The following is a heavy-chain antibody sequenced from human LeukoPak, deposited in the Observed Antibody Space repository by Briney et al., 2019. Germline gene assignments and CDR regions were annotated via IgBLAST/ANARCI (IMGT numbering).Heavy chain of an antibody. Sequence: GASVKVSCKASGYTFTSYDINWVRQATGQGLEWMGGIIPIFGTANYAQKFQGRVTITADESTSTAYMELSSLRSEDTAVYYCAMSIAAAGGAEYFQHWGQGTLVTVSS. CDR2: IIPIFGTA. CDR1: GYTFTSYD. J-gene: IGHJ1*01. CDR3: AMSIAAAGGAEYFQH. V-gene: IGHV1-69*13. D-gene: IGHD6-13*01.